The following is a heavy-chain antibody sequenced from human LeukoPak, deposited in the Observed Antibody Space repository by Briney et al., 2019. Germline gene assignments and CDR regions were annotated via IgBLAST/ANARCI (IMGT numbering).Heavy chain of an antibody. V-gene: IGHV3-30*18. CDR2: ISYDGSNK. CDR3: AKVGCSGGSCYSSDAFDI. CDR1: GLTFSSYG. D-gene: IGHD2-15*01. Sequence: GGSLRLSCAASGLTFSSYGMHWVRQAPGKGLEWVAVISYDGSNKYHADSVKGRFTISRDNSKNTLYLQMNSLRAEDTAVYYCAKVGCSGGSCYSSDAFDIWGQGTMVTVSS. J-gene: IGHJ3*02.